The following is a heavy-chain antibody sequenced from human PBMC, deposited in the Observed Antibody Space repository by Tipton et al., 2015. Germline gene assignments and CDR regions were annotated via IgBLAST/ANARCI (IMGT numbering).Heavy chain of an antibody. D-gene: IGHD4-11*01. CDR3: ARNTYNNAPFYFDY. CDR2: IGGYKGKT. V-gene: IGHV1-18*01. CDR1: GYTASNYG. J-gene: IGHJ4*02. Sequence: QVQLVQSGAEAKKPGASVKVYCKTSGYTASNYGIGWVRQAPGQGLEWVGWIGGYKGKTDYGQKFRGRVTVTTDTITGTGYLELRGLRSDDTAVYFCARNTYNNAPFYFDYWGQGTLVTVSS.